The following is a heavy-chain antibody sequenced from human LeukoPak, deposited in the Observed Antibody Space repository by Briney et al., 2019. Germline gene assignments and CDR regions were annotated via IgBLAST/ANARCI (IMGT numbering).Heavy chain of an antibody. J-gene: IGHJ3*02. D-gene: IGHD1-1*01. V-gene: IGHV1-18*01. CDR2: ISAYNGNT. CDR1: GGTFNSYA. Sequence: ASVKVSCKVSGGTFNSYAISWVRQAPGQGLEWMGWISAYNGNTNYAQKLQGRVTMTTDTSTSTAYMELRSLRSDDTAVYYCARLKNWNDDDYAFDIWGQGTMVTVSS. CDR3: ARLKNWNDDDYAFDI.